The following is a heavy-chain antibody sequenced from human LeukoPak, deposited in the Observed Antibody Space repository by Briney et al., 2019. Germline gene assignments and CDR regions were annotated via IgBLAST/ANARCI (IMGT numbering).Heavy chain of an antibody. CDR3: AKDRGNYPYYYYYMDV. CDR2: ISGSGDST. CDR1: GFTFSSYA. D-gene: IGHD4-11*01. V-gene: IGHV3-23*01. J-gene: IGHJ6*03. Sequence: GSLRLSCAASGFTFSSYAMNWVRQAPGKGLEWVSSISGSGDSTYDADSVKGRFTISRDNSKNTLYLQMKSLRAEDTAVYYCAKDRGNYPYYYYYMDVWGKGTTVAVSS.